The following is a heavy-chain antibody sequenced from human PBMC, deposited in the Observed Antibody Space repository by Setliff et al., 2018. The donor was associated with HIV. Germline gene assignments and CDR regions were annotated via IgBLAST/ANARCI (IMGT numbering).Heavy chain of an antibody. CDR2: ISPYNGNT. V-gene: IGHV1-18*01. CDR3: ARLRGPGSPFDS. D-gene: IGHD5-12*01. Sequence: ASVKVSCKTSGYTFTSYAISWVRRAPGQGLEWMGWISPYNGNTNYAQKLQGRVTLTTDTATNTAYMDLRSLRSDDTAVYYGARLRGPGSPFDSWGQGTLVTVSS. CDR1: GYTFTSYA. J-gene: IGHJ5*01.